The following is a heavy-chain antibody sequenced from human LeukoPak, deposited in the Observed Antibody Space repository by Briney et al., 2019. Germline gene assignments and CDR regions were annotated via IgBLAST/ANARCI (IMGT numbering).Heavy chain of an antibody. D-gene: IGHD6-25*01. J-gene: IGHJ4*02. V-gene: IGHV3-23*01. CDR1: GFTVSSNY. CDR2: ISGSGGST. CDR3: AKGSRAAGYYFDT. Sequence: PGGSLRLSCAASGFTVSSNYMSWVRQAPGKGLEWVSGISGSGGSTYYADSVKGRFTISRDNSENTLSLQMNSLRAEDTAVYYCAKGSRAAGYYFDTGAREPWSPSPQ.